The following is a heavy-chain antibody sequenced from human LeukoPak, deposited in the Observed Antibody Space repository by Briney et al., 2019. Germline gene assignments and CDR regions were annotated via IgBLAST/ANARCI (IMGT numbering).Heavy chain of an antibody. CDR3: ARDMRGSSPRAFDI. CDR2: INPNSGGT. V-gene: IGHV1-2*02. Sequence: ASVKVSCKASGYTFTGYYMHWVRQAPGQGLEWMGWINPNSGGTNYAQKFQGRVTMTRDTSISTAYMELSRLRSDDTAVYYCARDMRGSSPRAFDIWGQGTMVTVSS. CDR1: GYTFTGYY. J-gene: IGHJ3*02. D-gene: IGHD1-26*01.